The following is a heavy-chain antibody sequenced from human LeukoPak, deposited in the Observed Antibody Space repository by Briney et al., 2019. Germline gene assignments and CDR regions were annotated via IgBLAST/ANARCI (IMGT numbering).Heavy chain of an antibody. J-gene: IGHJ4*02. CDR1: GFTFSTSS. D-gene: IGHD2-15*01. CDR3: AREGGFCFGDTCRFFDF. V-gene: IGHV3-21*01. CDR2: ISSSRDYI. Sequence: PGGSLRLSCAASGFTFSTSSLNWVRQAPGKGLEWVSSISSSRDYIYYADSVKGRFTISRDNAKNSLYLQMNSLGAEDTAVYYCAREGGFCFGDTCRFFDFWGQGTLVTVSS.